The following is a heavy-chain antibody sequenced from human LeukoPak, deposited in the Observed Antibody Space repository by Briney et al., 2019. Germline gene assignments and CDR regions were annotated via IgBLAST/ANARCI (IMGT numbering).Heavy chain of an antibody. D-gene: IGHD1-26*01. J-gene: IGHJ4*02. Sequence: SETLSLTCTFSGCSISSHYWSWIRQPPGKGLELIGYRHYSGNSNYNPSLKSRVTMSVDTSKNQFSLKLTSVTAADTAVYYCASIKSGGATFDYWGQGTLVTVSS. CDR2: RHYSGNS. CDR1: GCSISSHY. V-gene: IGHV4-59*11. CDR3: ASIKSGGATFDY.